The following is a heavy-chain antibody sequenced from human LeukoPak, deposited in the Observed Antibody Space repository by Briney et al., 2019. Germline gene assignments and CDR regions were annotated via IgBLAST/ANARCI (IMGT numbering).Heavy chain of an antibody. Sequence: SQTLSLACAISGDSVSTNNVAWNWIRQSPSRGLERLGRTYYRSKWYNDYAVSVKSRITINPDTSKNQFSLQLNSVTPDDTAVYYCAREDLWAAYFDFWGQGTLVTVSS. D-gene: IGHD1-26*01. CDR3: AREDLWAAYFDF. CDR1: GDSVSTNNVA. CDR2: TYYRSKWYN. V-gene: IGHV6-1*01. J-gene: IGHJ4*02.